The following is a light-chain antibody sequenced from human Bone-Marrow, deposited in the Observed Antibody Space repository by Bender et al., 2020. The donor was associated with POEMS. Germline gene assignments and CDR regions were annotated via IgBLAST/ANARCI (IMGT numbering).Light chain of an antibody. Sequence: QSVLTQPASVSGSPGQSITISCTGTSSDVGSYNLVSWYQQHPGKAPKLMISEGNKRPSGVSNRFSGSKSGNTASLTISGLQAEDEADYYCCSYEGLNWVFGGGTKLTIL. CDR1: SSDVGSYNL. CDR3: CSYEGLNWV. CDR2: EGN. J-gene: IGLJ3*02. V-gene: IGLV2-23*01.